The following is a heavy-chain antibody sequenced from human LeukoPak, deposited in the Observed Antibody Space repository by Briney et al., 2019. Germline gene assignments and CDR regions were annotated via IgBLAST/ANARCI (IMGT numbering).Heavy chain of an antibody. CDR3: ARDRGYTRTNTGGYPVFDL. D-gene: IGHD2-8*02. J-gene: IGHJ4*02. Sequence: GGSLRLSCAASGFTFSSYTMNWVRQPPGKGLEWVSNIGTSSTTIYYADSVKGRFTISRDNVKNSLYLQMDNLRAEDTAVYYCARDRGYTRTNTGGYPVFDLWGQGTLVTVSS. V-gene: IGHV3-48*04. CDR1: GFTFSSYT. CDR2: IGTSSTTI.